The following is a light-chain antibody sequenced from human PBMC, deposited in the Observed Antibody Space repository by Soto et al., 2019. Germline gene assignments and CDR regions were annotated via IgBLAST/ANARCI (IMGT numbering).Light chain of an antibody. V-gene: IGKV3-15*01. CDR3: HQYNNWPWT. J-gene: IGKJ1*01. CDR2: AAS. Sequence: ETVMTQSPVTLSVSPLDTATLSCRASQRVSSHLAWYQQKPGQAPRLLIYAASTRATGIPVRFSGSGSETEFTLTIRSLQSEDSALYYCHQYNNWPWTFGQGTKVDIK. CDR1: QRVSSH.